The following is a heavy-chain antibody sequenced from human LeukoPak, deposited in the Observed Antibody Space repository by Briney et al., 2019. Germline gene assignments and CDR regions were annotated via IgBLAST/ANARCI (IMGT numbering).Heavy chain of an antibody. V-gene: IGHV1-69*04. D-gene: IGHD4-17*01. CDR1: GGTFSSYT. CDR3: ARDYDTVTPLFDY. Sequence: PVKVSCKASGGTFSSYTISWGRQAPGQGREWMGRIIPILGIANYAQKFQGRVTITADKSTSTAYMELSSLRSEDTAVYYCARDYDTVTPLFDYWGQGTLVTVSS. J-gene: IGHJ4*02. CDR2: IIPILGIA.